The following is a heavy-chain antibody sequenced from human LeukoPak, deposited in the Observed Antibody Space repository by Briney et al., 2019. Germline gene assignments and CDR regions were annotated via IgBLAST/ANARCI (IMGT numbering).Heavy chain of an antibody. D-gene: IGHD6-19*01. J-gene: IGHJ5*02. V-gene: IGHV3-30*02. CDR1: GFTFSSYG. CDR2: IRYDGSTK. CDR3: ARDKEQWLLRGWFDP. Sequence: GGSLRLSCAASGFTFSSYGMHWVRQAPGKGLEWVAFIRYDGSTKYYADSVKGRFTISRDNAKNSLYLQMNSLRAEDTAVYYCARDKEQWLLRGWFDPWGQGTLVTVSS.